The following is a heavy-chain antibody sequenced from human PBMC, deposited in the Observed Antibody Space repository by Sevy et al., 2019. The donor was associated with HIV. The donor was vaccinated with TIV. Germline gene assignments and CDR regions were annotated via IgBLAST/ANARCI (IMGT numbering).Heavy chain of an antibody. V-gene: IGHV1-18*01. J-gene: IGHJ4*02. CDR2: ISSYSREI. D-gene: IGHD3-22*01. CDR1: GYTFTTYP. CDR3: ARDSDGSGHDYADFFDY. Sequence: DAVKVSCKASGYTFTTYPIAWVGQAPGQGLEWMGWISSYSREIRDAQKFQGRATMTTDPSTSTAYLELRSLRSDDTALYSCARDSDGSGHDYADFFDYWGQGTRVHVSS.